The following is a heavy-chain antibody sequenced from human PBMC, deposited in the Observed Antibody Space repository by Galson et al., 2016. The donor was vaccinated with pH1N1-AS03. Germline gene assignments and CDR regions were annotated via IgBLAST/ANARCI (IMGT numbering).Heavy chain of an antibody. CDR3: AIFDPFISEGINTYYYGLDV. J-gene: IGHJ6*02. Sequence: QSGAEVKKPGQSLRISCKGSGYRFASYWITWVRQVPGKGLEWMGNFDPNDSNTMYRPSLQGHVPFSSDRSINTAYLERNTLRASDTALYYCAIFDPFISEGINTYYYGLDVWGQGTTVTVS. CDR1: GYRFASYW. D-gene: IGHD2/OR15-2a*01. CDR2: FDPNDSNT. V-gene: IGHV5-10-1*01.